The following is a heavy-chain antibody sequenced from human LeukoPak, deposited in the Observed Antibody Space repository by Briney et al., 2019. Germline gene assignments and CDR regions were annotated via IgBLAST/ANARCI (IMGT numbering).Heavy chain of an antibody. D-gene: IGHD3-22*01. CDR3: ARXPPLSPGDFGSSGYYYFDY. CDR2: INHSGST. J-gene: IGHJ4*02. Sequence: SETLSLTCVVYGGSFSGYYWTWIRQPPGKGLEWIGEINHSGSTNYSPSLKSRVTMSINTLANQFSLRLTSVTAADTALYYCARXPPLSPGDFGSSGYYYFDYWGQGILVTV. V-gene: IGHV4-34*01. CDR1: GGSFSGYY.